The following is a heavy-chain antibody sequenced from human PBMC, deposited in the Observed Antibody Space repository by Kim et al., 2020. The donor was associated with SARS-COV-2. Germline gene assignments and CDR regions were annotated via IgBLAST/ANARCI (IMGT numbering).Heavy chain of an antibody. CDR1: GYTFTSYG. Sequence: ASVKVSCKASGYTFTSYGISWVRQAPGQGLEWMGWISAYNGNTNYAQKLQGRVTMTTDTSTSTAYMELRSLRSDDTAVYYCARDQADFWSGYPLDGDYYYYGMDVWGQGTTVTVSS. V-gene: IGHV1-18*04. CDR3: ARDQADFWSGYPLDGDYYYYGMDV. D-gene: IGHD3-3*01. J-gene: IGHJ6*02. CDR2: ISAYNGNT.